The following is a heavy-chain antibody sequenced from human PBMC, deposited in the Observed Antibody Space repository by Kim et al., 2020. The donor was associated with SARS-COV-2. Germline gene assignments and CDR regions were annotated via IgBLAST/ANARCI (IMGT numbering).Heavy chain of an antibody. CDR2: ISYDGSNK. D-gene: IGHD3-10*01. J-gene: IGHJ4*02. CDR1: GFTFSSYG. Sequence: GGSLRLSCAASGFTFSSYGMHWVRQAPGKGLEWVAVISYDGSNKYYADSVKGRFTISRDNSKNTLYLQMNSLRAEDTAVYYCAKEPYYYGSGSYYRGVYWGQGTLVTVSS. CDR3: AKEPYYYGSGSYYRGVY. V-gene: IGHV3-30*18.